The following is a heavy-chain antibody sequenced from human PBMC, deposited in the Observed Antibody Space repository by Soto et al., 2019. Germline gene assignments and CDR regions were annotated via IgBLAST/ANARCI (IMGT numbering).Heavy chain of an antibody. CDR1: GYTFTSHG. Sequence: QVQLVQSVAEVKKPGASVKVSCKASGYTFTSHGVSWVRQAHGPGLEWMGWISGSNGNTKYAQTFQGRLTLTTDTSRSTAYMELRSLTSDDTAVYYCARDPVECSRRSYSEDYWGQGTLVSVSS. J-gene: IGHJ4*02. V-gene: IGHV1-18*01. D-gene: IGHD1-26*01. CDR3: ARDPVECSRRSYSEDY. CDR2: ISGSNGNT.